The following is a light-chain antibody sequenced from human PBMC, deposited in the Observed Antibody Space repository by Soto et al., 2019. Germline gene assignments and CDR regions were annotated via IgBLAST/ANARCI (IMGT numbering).Light chain of an antibody. CDR2: DVT. Sequence: QSALTQPASVSGTPGQPITTSCTGTSSDVGGYNYVSWYQQHPVKAPKLMIYDVTKRPSGVSDRFSGSKSGNTASLTIFGLQAEDEADYYCSSYTSSSTPYVFGTGTKVTVL. V-gene: IGLV2-14*01. J-gene: IGLJ1*01. CDR3: SSYTSSSTPYV. CDR1: SSDVGGYNY.